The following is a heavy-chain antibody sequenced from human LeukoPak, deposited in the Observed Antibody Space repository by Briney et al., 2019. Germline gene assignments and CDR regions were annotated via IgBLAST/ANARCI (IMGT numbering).Heavy chain of an antibody. V-gene: IGHV4-61*01. D-gene: IGHD2-2*01. Sequence: PSETLSLTCTVSGGSVSSGSYYWSWIRQPPGKGLEWIGYIYYSGSTNYNPSLKSRVTKSVDTSKNQFSLKLSSVTAADTAVYYCARGGMSSPFDYWGQGTLVTVSS. CDR2: IYYSGST. CDR1: GGSVSSGSYY. CDR3: ARGGMSSPFDY. J-gene: IGHJ4*02.